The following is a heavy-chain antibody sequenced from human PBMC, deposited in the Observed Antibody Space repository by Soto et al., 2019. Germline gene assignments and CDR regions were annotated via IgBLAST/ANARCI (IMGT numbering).Heavy chain of an antibody. V-gene: IGHV3-74*01. CDR3: ARWFTYGNFDYFDY. Sequence: EVQLVESGGGLVQTGGSLRLSCAASGFTFNTYWMHWFRQAPGKGLEWVSRINSGGGTTTYADSVKGRFTISRDNAKNTLFLQMNGLRAEDMAVYYCARWFTYGNFDYFDYWGQGTQVTVSS. CDR1: GFTFNTYW. D-gene: IGHD3-10*01. J-gene: IGHJ4*02. CDR2: INSGGGTT.